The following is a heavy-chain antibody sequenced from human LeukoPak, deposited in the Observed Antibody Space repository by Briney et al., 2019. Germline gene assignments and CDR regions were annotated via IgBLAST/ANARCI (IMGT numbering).Heavy chain of an antibody. D-gene: IGHD3-16*01. V-gene: IGHV4-34*01. Sequence: PGGSLRLSCAASGFTFSRHGMSWVRQPPGKGLEWIGEINHSGSTNYNPSLKSRVTISVDTSKNQFSLKLSSVTAADTAVYYCARLIEGGYFDYWGQGTLVTVSS. CDR3: ARLIEGGYFDY. CDR1: GFTFSRHG. J-gene: IGHJ4*02. CDR2: INHSGST.